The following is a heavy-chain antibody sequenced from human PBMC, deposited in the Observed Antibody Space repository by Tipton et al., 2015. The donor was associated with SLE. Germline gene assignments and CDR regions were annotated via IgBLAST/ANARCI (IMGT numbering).Heavy chain of an antibody. CDR1: GFTFSSYA. Sequence: SLRLSCAASGFTFSSYAMSWVRQAPGKGLERVSAISGSSGSTYYADSVKGRFTISRDNSKNTLYLQMNSLRAEDTAVYYCARDHGDIGGWGQGTLVTVSS. V-gene: IGHV3-23*01. CDR3: ARDHGDIGG. D-gene: IGHD2-15*01. J-gene: IGHJ4*02. CDR2: ISGSSGST.